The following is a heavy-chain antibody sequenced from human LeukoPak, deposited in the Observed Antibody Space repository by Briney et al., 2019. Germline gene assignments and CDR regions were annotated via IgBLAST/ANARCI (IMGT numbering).Heavy chain of an antibody. Sequence: ISYDGSNKYSADSVKGLFTISRDNSKNTLYLQMNSLRAEDTAVYYSAGGSSWYGSPFDYWGQGTLVTVSS. V-gene: IGHV3-30*01. CDR3: AGGSSWYGSPFDY. J-gene: IGHJ4*02. CDR2: ISYDGSNK. D-gene: IGHD6-13*01.